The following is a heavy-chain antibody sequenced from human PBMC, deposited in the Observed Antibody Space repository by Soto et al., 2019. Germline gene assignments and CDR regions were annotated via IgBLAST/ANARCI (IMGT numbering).Heavy chain of an antibody. J-gene: IGHJ6*02. CDR3: STEYLLWCGEGMDV. CDR1: GFTFSNAW. V-gene: IGHV3-15*01. CDR2: IKSKTDGGTT. Sequence: EVQLVESGGGLVKPGGSLRLSCAASGFTFSNAWMSWVRQAPGKGLEWVGRIKSKTDGGTTDYAAPVKGRFTISRDDSKHTLSLKMKRLKSEARAVYYCSTEYLLWCGEGMDVWGQGTTVTVSS. D-gene: IGHD3-10*01.